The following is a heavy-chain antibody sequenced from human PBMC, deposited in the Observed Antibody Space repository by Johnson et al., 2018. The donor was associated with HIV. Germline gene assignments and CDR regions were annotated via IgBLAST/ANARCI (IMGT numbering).Heavy chain of an antibody. CDR3: AREGGGYDGKGAFDI. V-gene: IGHV3-30*19. J-gene: IGHJ3*02. Sequence: QMLLVESGGGVVQPGGSLRLSCAASGFTFSSYGMHWVRQAPGKGLEWVAVISYDGSNKYYADSVKGRFTISRDNSKNTLYLQMNSLRAEDTAVYYCAREGGGYDGKGAFDIWGQGTMVTVSS. CDR2: ISYDGSNK. CDR1: GFTFSSYG. D-gene: IGHD5-12*01.